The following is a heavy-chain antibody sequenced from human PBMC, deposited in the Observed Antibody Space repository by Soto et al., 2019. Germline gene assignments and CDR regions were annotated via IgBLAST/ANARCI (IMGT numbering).Heavy chain of an antibody. V-gene: IGHV4-34*01. CDR3: ARKFQLYVRWNYDYYVVL. CDR1: GGSFSGYY. D-gene: IGHD3-10*02. CDR2: INHSGST. J-gene: IGHJ6*03. Sequence: SETLSLTCAVYGGSFSGYYWSWIRQPPGKGLEWIGEINHSGSTNYNPSLKSRVTISVDTSKNQFSLKLSSVTAADTAVYYCARKFQLYVRWNYDYYVVLCGNRLPSTDSS.